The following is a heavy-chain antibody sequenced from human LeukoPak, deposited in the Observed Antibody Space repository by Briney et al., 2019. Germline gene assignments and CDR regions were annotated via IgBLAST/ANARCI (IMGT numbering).Heavy chain of an antibody. CDR1: GFTFSSYA. D-gene: IGHD6-13*01. CDR3: AKGNIAAAGSGVGDY. J-gene: IGHJ4*02. CDR2: ISGSGGRT. Sequence: PGGSLRLSCAASGFTFSSYAMSWVRQAPGKGLEWGSTISGSGGRTYYADSVEGRFAISRDNSKNTLYVQMNSLRAEDTAVYYCAKGNIAAAGSGVGDYWGQGTLVTVSS. V-gene: IGHV3-23*01.